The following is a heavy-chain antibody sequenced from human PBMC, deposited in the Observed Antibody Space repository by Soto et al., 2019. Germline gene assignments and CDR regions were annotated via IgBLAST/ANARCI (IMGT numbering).Heavy chain of an antibody. CDR1: GFTFSSYA. CDR3: AKDPYSSSWYEGLYYYSYGMDV. J-gene: IGHJ6*02. Sequence: EVQLLESGGGLVQHGGSLGLSCAASGFTFSSYAMSWVRQAPGKGLEWVSAISGSGGSTYYADSVKGRFTISRDNSKNTLYLQMNSLRAEDTAVYYCAKDPYSSSWYEGLYYYSYGMDVWGQGTTVTGSS. D-gene: IGHD6-13*01. V-gene: IGHV3-23*01. CDR2: ISGSGGST.